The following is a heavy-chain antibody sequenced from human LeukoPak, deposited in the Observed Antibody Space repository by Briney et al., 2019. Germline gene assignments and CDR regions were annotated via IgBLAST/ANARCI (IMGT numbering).Heavy chain of an antibody. V-gene: IGHV1-18*01. CDR1: GYTFTSYG. D-gene: IGHD4-17*01. J-gene: IGHJ4*02. Sequence: ASVKVSCKASGYTFTSYGISWVRQAPGQGLEWMGWISAYNGNTNYAQKLQGRVTMTTDTSTSTAYMELRSLRSDDTAVYYCATLDYADYVFFYWGQGTLVTVSS. CDR3: ATLDYADYVFFY. CDR2: ISAYNGNT.